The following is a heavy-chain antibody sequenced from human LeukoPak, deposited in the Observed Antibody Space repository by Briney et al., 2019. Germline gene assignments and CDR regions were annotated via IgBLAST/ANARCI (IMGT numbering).Heavy chain of an antibody. D-gene: IGHD2-2*01. V-gene: IGHV3-48*03. CDR1: GFTFSGYE. CDR2: VSNGGTSK. J-gene: IGHJ5*02. Sequence: GGSLRLSCAASGFTFSGYEMSWVRQAPGKGLEWVAYVSNGGTSKYYADSVKGRFTISRDNAKNSMFLEMNSLRAEDTALYYCARFYPICSSSNCYTPWGQGTRVTVSS. CDR3: ARFYPICSSSNCYTP.